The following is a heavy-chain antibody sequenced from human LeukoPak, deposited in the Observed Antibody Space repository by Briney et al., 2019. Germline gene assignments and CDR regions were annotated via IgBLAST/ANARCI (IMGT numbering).Heavy chain of an antibody. D-gene: IGHD3-22*01. CDR1: GYTFTDHY. CDR3: AREYYYDSSPTSPGAFDI. CDR2: INPNSGGT. V-gene: IGHV1-2*02. J-gene: IGHJ3*02. Sequence: ASVKVSCKASGYTFTDHYMHWVRQAPGQGLEWMGWINPNSGGTNYAQKFQGRVTMTRDTSISTAYMELSRLRSDDTAVYYCAREYYYDSSPTSPGAFDIWGQGTMVTVSS.